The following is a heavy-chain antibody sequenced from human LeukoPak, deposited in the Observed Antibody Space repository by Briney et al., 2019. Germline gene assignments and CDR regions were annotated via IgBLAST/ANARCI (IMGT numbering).Heavy chain of an antibody. CDR1: GFTFSSYA. D-gene: IGHD6-13*01. Sequence: GESLRLSCAASGFTFSSYAMSWVRQAPGKGMEWVSAISGSGGSTYYADSVKGRFTISRDNSKNTLYLQMNSLRAEDTAVYYCAKIDAIAASEDYWGQGTLVTVSS. J-gene: IGHJ4*02. CDR2: ISGSGGST. V-gene: IGHV3-23*01. CDR3: AKIDAIAASEDY.